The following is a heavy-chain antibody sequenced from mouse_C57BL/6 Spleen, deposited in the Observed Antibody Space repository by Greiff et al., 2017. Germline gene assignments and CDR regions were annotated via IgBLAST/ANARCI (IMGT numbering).Heavy chain of an antibody. D-gene: IGHD1-1*01. Sequence: QVQLQQPGAELVKPGASVKLSCKASGYTFTSYWMHWVKQRPGQGLEWIGMIHPNSGSTNYNEKFKSKATLTVDKSSSTAYMQLSSLTSEDSAVYYCARYSYYGSSPFAYWGQGTLVTVSA. J-gene: IGHJ3*01. CDR3: ARYSYYGSSPFAY. CDR2: IHPNSGST. CDR1: GYTFTSYW. V-gene: IGHV1-64*01.